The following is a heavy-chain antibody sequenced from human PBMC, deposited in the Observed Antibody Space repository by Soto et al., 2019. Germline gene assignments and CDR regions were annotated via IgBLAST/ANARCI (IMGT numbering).Heavy chain of an antibody. J-gene: IGHJ6*02. CDR3: ARDGAVAYAPGGMDV. V-gene: IGHV1-69*12. D-gene: IGHD6-19*01. CDR1: GGTFSSYA. CDR2: IIPIFGTA. Sequence: QVQLVQSGAEVKKPGSSVKVSCKASGGTFSSYAISWVRQAPGQGLEWMGGIIPIFGTANYAQKFQGRVTITADESTSTADMELRSLSSEDTAVYYCARDGAVAYAPGGMDVWGQGTTVTVSS.